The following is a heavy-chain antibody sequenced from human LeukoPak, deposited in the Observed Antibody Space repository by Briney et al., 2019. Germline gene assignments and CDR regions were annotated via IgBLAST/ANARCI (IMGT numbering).Heavy chain of an antibody. D-gene: IGHD3-10*01. J-gene: IGHJ4*02. CDR3: EVDYGSGVGY. V-gene: IGHV1-69*04. CDR1: GGTFSSYA. CDR2: IIPILGIA. Sequence: SVKVSFKASGGTFSSYAISWVRQAPGPGLEWMGRIIPILGIANYAHRFQARVTITADKSTSQPYMELSSLKSEDTAVYYCEVDYGSGVGYWGQGTLVTVSS.